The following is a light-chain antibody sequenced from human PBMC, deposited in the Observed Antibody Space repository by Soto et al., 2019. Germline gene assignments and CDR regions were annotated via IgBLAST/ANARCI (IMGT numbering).Light chain of an antibody. CDR1: QSISSW. J-gene: IGKJ1*01. CDR2: KAS. CDR3: QQYNSYSWT. Sequence: DIPMTQSPSTLSASLGDRVAITCRASQSISSWLAWYQQKPGKAPKLLIYKASSLESGVPSRFSGSGSGTEFTLTTSSLQPDDFATYYCQQYNSYSWTFGQGTKVDIK. V-gene: IGKV1-5*03.